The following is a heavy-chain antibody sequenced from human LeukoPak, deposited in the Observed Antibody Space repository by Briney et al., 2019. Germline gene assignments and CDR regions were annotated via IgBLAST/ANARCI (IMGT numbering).Heavy chain of an antibody. CDR2: ISAYNGNT. CDR1: GYTFTSYG. CDR3: ARGTPGGMVRGVVDY. Sequence: ASVKVSCKASGYTFTSYGISWVRQAPGQGREWMGWISAYNGNTNYAQKLQGRVTMTTDTSTSTAYMELRSLRSDDTAVYYCARGTPGGMVRGVVDYWGQGTLVTVSS. V-gene: IGHV1-18*01. J-gene: IGHJ4*02. D-gene: IGHD3-10*01.